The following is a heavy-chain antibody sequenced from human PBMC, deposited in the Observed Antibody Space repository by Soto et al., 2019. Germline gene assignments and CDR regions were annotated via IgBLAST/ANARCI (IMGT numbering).Heavy chain of an antibody. Sequence: EVQLVESGGGLVQPGRSLRLSCAASGFTFDDYAMHWVRQAPGKGLEWVSGISWNSGSIGYADSVKGRFTISRDNAKNALYLQMNSLRAEDEALYYCAKIAVAGPYFDYWGQGSLVTVAS. J-gene: IGHJ4*02. D-gene: IGHD6-19*01. V-gene: IGHV3-9*01. CDR3: AKIAVAGPYFDY. CDR1: GFTFDDYA. CDR2: ISWNSGSI.